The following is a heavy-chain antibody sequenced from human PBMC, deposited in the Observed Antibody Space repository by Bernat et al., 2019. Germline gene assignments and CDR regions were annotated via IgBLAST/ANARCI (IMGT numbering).Heavy chain of an antibody. V-gene: IGHV1-3*01. Sequence: QVQLVQSGAEVKKSGASVKVSCKASGYTFTSYAMHWVRQAPGQRLEWMGWINAGNGNTKYSQKFQGRVTITRDTSASTAYMELSSLRSEDTAVYYCARAAGHYYDSSGYYYFLYFDYWGQGTLVTVSS. CDR3: ARAAGHYYDSSGYYYFLYFDY. CDR1: GYTFTSYA. D-gene: IGHD3-22*01. J-gene: IGHJ4*02. CDR2: INAGNGNT.